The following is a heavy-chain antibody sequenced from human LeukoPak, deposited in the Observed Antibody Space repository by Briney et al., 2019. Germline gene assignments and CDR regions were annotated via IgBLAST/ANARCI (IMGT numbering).Heavy chain of an antibody. Sequence: PSETLSLTCTVSGGSVSSSSSYWGWIRQPPGKGLEWIGTISNSGSTYYNPSLKSRVTISVDTSKNHFSLKLSSVTAADTAVYYCARRRDNNYYFGMDVWGQGTTVTVSS. V-gene: IGHV4-39*02. CDR2: ISNSGST. J-gene: IGHJ6*02. CDR3: ARRRDNNYYFGMDV. D-gene: IGHD5-24*01. CDR1: GGSVSSSSSY.